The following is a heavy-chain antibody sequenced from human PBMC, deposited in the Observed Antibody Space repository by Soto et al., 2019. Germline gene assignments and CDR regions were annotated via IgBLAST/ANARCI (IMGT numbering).Heavy chain of an antibody. J-gene: IGHJ6*02. CDR2: VNPNSGGT. D-gene: IGHD2-15*01. CDR1: GYTFTDYY. Sequence: GASVKVSCKASGYTFTDYYIHWVRQAPGQGLEWMGWVNPNSGGTNYAQKFQGWVTMTRDTSISTVYMELSSLKSDDMAVYYCVREGAATANYGMDVWGQGTTVTVSS. V-gene: IGHV1-2*04. CDR3: VREGAATANYGMDV.